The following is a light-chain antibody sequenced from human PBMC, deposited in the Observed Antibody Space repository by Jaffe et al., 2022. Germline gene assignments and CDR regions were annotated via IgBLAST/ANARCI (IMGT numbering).Light chain of an antibody. V-gene: IGKV2-30*01. Sequence: DVVLTQSPLSLPVTLGQPASISCRSSQSLVFRDGNTYLNWFHQRPGQSPRRLIYKVSDRDSGVPDRFSGSKSGTDFTLKISRVEAEDVGLYFCMQGTHWPYTFGQGTKLEI. CDR1: QSLVFRDGNTY. J-gene: IGKJ2*01. CDR2: KVS. CDR3: MQGTHWPYT.